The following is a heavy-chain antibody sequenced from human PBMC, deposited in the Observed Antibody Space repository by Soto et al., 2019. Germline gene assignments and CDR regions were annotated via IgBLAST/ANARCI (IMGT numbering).Heavy chain of an antibody. D-gene: IGHD2-2*01. V-gene: IGHV3-7*01. CDR2: INQDGSES. CDR1: GLTFSNYW. Sequence: EVQLVESGGGLVQPGGSLRLSCVVSGLTFSNYWMSWVRQAPGKGLGWVANINQDGSESYYVDSVKGRFTISRDNAKXXLYLQMTXLRAEDTAVYYCARPARECSSPGCANWGQGTLVTVSS. CDR3: ARPARECSSPGCAN. J-gene: IGHJ4*02.